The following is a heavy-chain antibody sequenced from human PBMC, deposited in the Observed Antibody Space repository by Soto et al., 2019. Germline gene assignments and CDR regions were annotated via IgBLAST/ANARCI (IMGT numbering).Heavy chain of an antibody. CDR3: AKVWSGYGPLFDC. J-gene: IGHJ4*02. CDR2: IIGSDENT. CDR1: GFPFSSHA. Sequence: EVQLLESGGGLVQPGGSLRLSCAASGFPFSSHAMSWVRQAPGKGLEWVSAIIGSDENTYYADSVKGRFAISRDNSKNTVYLQVASLGPEDTAGYYCAKVWSGYGPLFDCWGQGTLVTVSS. D-gene: IGHD5-12*01. V-gene: IGHV3-23*01.